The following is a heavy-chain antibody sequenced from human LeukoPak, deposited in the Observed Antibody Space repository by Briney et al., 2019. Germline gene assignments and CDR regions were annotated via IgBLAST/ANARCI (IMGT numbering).Heavy chain of an antibody. Sequence: AASVNVSCKASGYTFTDYYMDWVRQAPGQGLEWMGRINPNNGGTNYAQKFQDRVTMTRDTSISTAYMELSRLRSDDTAVYYCATEARSGSSSGWDTYYFDYWGQGTLVTVSS. CDR2: INPNNGGT. D-gene: IGHD6-19*01. CDR3: ATEARSGSSSGWDTYYFDY. CDR1: GYTFTDYY. V-gene: IGHV1-2*06. J-gene: IGHJ4*02.